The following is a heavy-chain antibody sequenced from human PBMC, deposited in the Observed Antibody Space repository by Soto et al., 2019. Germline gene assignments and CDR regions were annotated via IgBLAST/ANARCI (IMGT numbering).Heavy chain of an antibody. CDR3: ARKGSLYSSGWLFDY. D-gene: IGHD6-19*01. CDR1: GFTFSSYS. V-gene: IGHV3-21*01. Sequence: PGGSLRLSCAASGFTFSSYSMNWVRQAPGKGLEWVSSISSSSSYIYYADSVKGRFTISRDNAKNSLYLQMNSLRAEDTAVYYCARKGSLYSSGWLFDYWGQGTLVTVSS. J-gene: IGHJ4*02. CDR2: ISSSSSYI.